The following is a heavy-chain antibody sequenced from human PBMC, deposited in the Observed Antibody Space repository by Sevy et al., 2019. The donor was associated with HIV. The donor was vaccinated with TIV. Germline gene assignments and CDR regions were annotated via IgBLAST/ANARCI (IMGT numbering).Heavy chain of an antibody. Sequence: GGSLRLSCSASGFRFSSYGMTWVRQAPGKGLEWVSSIGDTGTTTDYADSVKGRFTISRDNSRNTLYLQMNTLRDEDTGLYYCANDARLNWDKYYFESWGQGTLVTVSS. CDR1: GFRFSSYG. J-gene: IGHJ4*02. CDR2: IGDTGTTT. D-gene: IGHD1-26*01. CDR3: ANDARLNWDKYYFES. V-gene: IGHV3-23*01.